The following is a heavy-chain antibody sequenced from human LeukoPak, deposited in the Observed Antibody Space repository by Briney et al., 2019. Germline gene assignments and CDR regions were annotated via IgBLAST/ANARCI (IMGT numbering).Heavy chain of an antibody. J-gene: IGHJ4*02. D-gene: IGHD2-15*01. CDR2: IIPICGTA. Sequence: SVKVSFKSSGGTFNSFAISWVRQAPGQGLEWMGGIIPICGTANYAQKFQGRVTITADESTSPHYMAQTGLRSEDTDVYYCARDLGRFCSGGSCFPQDYWGQGTLVTVSS. V-gene: IGHV1-69*01. CDR1: GGTFNSFA. CDR3: ARDLGRFCSGGSCFPQDY.